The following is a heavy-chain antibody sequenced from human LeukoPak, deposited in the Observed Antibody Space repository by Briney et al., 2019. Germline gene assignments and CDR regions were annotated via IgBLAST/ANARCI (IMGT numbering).Heavy chain of an antibody. CDR3: AKNGDRGAYCSGGSCYPYYYYNMDV. D-gene: IGHD2-15*01. J-gene: IGHJ6*03. CDR1: GFTFSSYW. CDR2: ISSTGGTA. Sequence: GGSLRLSCAASGFTFSSYWMSWVRQAPGKGLEWVPAISSTGGTAYYADSVKGRFTISRDNSKNTLYLQMNSLRAEDTAIYYCAKNGDRGAYCSGGSCYPYYYYNMDVWGKGTTVTISS. V-gene: IGHV3-23*01.